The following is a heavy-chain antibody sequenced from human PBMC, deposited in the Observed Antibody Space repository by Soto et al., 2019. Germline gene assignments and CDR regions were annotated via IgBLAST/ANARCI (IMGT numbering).Heavy chain of an antibody. D-gene: IGHD5-12*01. CDR2: IIPIFGTA. CDR1: GGTFSSYA. J-gene: IGHJ4*02. CDR3: ATGGDGYNCFDY. V-gene: IGHV1-69*01. Sequence: KVSCKASGGTFSSYAISWVRQAPGQGLEWMGGIIPIFGTANYAQKFQGRVTITADESTSTAYMELSSLRSEDTAAYYCATGGDGYNCFDYWGQGTLVTVSS.